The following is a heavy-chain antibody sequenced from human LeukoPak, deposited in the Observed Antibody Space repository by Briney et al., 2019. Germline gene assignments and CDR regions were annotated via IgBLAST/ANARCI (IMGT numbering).Heavy chain of an antibody. Sequence: GGSLRLSCAASGFSFSTYAMSWVRQAPGKGLEWVSAISGSGGSLYYADSVKGRFTISRDNAKNTLYLQMNSLRAEDTAVYYCARGPYSGSYYFDYWGQGTLVTVSS. V-gene: IGHV3-23*01. D-gene: IGHD1-26*01. CDR2: ISGSGGSL. J-gene: IGHJ4*02. CDR1: GFSFSTYA. CDR3: ARGPYSGSYYFDY.